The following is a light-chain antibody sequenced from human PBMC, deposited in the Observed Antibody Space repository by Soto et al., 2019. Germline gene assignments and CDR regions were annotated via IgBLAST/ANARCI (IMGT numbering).Light chain of an antibody. CDR3: QQSYSTPHT. CDR1: QSIITY. Sequence: DIQMTQSPSSLSASVGDTVTISCRASQSIITYLHWYQQKPGKVPKLLIYAASNSQSGVPSRFSGSGSGTDFTLTISSLQREDFATYYCQQSYSTPHTFGQGTKVEIK. J-gene: IGKJ2*01. CDR2: AAS. V-gene: IGKV1-39*01.